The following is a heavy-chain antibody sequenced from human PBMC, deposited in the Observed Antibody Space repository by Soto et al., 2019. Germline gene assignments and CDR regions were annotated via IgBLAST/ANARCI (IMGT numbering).Heavy chain of an antibody. D-gene: IGHD5-12*01. CDR2: IKSKTDGGTT. V-gene: IGHV3-15*01. J-gene: IGHJ3*01. CDR1: GFTFSNAW. CDR3: TTTHLKRNIVATWDF. Sequence: GGSLRLSCAASGFTFSNAWMSWVRQAPGKGLEWVGRIKSKTDGGTTDYAAPVKGRFTISRDDSKNTLYLQMNSLKTEDTAVYYCTTTHLKRNIVATWDFWGQGTMVTVSS.